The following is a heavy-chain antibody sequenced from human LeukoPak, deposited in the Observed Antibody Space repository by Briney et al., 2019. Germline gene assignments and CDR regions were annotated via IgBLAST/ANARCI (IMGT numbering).Heavy chain of an antibody. J-gene: IGHJ1*01. V-gene: IGHV3-30*03. CDR3: ARAASCGGDCSSSYLQH. Sequence: PGRSLRLSCAGSGFTFSNYGMHWVRQAPGKGLEWVALISYDGSNKYYADSVKGRITISRDNAKNTLYLQMNSLRAEDMAVYYCARAASCGGDCSSSYLQHWGQGTLVSVSS. CDR1: GFTFSNYG. D-gene: IGHD2-21*02. CDR2: ISYDGSNK.